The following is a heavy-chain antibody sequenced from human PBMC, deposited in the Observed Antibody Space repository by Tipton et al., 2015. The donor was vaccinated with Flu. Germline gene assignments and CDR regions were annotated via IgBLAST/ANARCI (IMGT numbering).Heavy chain of an antibody. CDR3: ARKVTESRHNWNYIDS. V-gene: IGHV4-38-2*01. CDR1: GDSIGSPYF. D-gene: IGHD1-20*01. Sequence: TLSLTCSVSGDSIGSPYFWGWIRQPPGKGLEWIGNVRQAGSTYFNPSLRSRVTISIDTSKNQFSLKLSSVTAADTAVYYCARKVTESRHNWNYIDSWGQGTLVTVSS. J-gene: IGHJ4*02. CDR2: VRQAGST.